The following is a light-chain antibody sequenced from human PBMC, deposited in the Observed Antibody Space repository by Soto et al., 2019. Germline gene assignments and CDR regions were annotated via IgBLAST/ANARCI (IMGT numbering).Light chain of an antibody. CDR3: QQSYSTPET. Sequence: DIQLTQSPSSVSASVGDRVTITCRASQDISTRLAWYQQKPGTAPKLLIYAASTLLSGVPSRFSGSGSGTDFTLTISSLQPEDFATYYCQQSYSTPETFGQGTKVDIK. V-gene: IGKV1-12*01. CDR1: QDISTR. J-gene: IGKJ1*01. CDR2: AAS.